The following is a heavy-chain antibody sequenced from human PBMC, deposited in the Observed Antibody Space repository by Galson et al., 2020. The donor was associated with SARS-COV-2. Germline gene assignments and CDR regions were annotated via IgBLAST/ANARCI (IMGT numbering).Heavy chain of an antibody. D-gene: IGHD2-15*01. CDR2: IYYTGST. CDR1: GGSISSYY. Sequence: SENLSLTCTVSGGSISSYYWRWIRQPPGKGLEWIGNIYYTGSTKYNPSLKSRVTISIDTSKNQFSLQLRSVTAADTAVYFCARDTPNYGMDVWGQGTTVTVSS. CDR3: ARDTPNYGMDV. V-gene: IGHV4-59*08. J-gene: IGHJ6*02.